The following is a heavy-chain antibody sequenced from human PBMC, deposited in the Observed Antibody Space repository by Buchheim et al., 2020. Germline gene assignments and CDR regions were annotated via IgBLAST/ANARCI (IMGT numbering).Heavy chain of an antibody. Sequence: QIQLVQSGAEVRKPGASVKVSCKASGYTFTGYYMHWVRQAPGQGLEWMGWINPNSGGTNYAQKFQGWVTMTRETSISTAYMELSRLRSDDTAVYYCARDLAVAGIYYYYYGMDVWGQGTT. J-gene: IGHJ6*02. CDR1: GYTFTGYY. CDR3: ARDLAVAGIYYYYYGMDV. V-gene: IGHV1-2*04. D-gene: IGHD6-19*01. CDR2: INPNSGGT.